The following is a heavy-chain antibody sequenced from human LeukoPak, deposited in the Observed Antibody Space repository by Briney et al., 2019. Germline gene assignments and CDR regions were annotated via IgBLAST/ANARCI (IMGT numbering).Heavy chain of an antibody. CDR2: IYYSGST. J-gene: IGHJ4*02. CDR3: ARGPDTAMVHFDY. V-gene: IGHV4-30-4*08. D-gene: IGHD5-18*01. Sequence: SSETPSLTCTVSGGSISSGDYYWSWIRQPPGKGLEWIGYIYYSGSTYYNPSLKSRVTISVDTSKNQFSLKLSSVTAADTAVYYCARGPDTAMVHFDYWGQGTLVTVSS. CDR1: GGSISSGDYY.